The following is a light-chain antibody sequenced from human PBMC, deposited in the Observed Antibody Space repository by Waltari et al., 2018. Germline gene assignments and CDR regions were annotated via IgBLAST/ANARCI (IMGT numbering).Light chain of an antibody. J-gene: IGLJ2*01. V-gene: IGLV2-14*03. CDR1: SRDVGDYNY. CDR3: SSYTSSTTLI. CDR2: DVN. Sequence: QSALTQPASVSGSPGQSITISCTGTSRDVGDYNYVSWYQQYPGKAPKLMIYDVNKRPSGVSNRFSGSKSGNTASLTISGLQAGDEADYYCSSYTSSTTLIFGGGTRLTVL.